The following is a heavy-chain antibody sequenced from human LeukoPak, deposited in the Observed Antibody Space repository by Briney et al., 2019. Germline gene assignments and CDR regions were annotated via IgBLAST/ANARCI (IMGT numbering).Heavy chain of an antibody. CDR3: ARDPGYYYDSSGFSPAYFDY. J-gene: IGHJ4*02. CDR2: IYSGGST. D-gene: IGHD3-22*01. V-gene: IGHV3-53*01. CDR1: GFTVSSNY. Sequence: GGSLRLSCAASGFTVSSNYMSWVRQAPGKGLEWVSVIYSGGSTYYADSVKGRFTISRDNSKNTLYLQMNSLRAEDTAVYYCARDPGYYYDSSGFSPAYFDYWGQGTLVTVSS.